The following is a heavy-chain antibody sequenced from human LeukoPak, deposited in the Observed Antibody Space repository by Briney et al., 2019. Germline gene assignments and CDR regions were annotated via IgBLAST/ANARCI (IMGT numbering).Heavy chain of an antibody. CDR2: IIPIFGTA. J-gene: IGHJ3*02. CDR3: ARDFPLGSSSLVAFDI. CDR1: GGTFSSYA. Sequence: SVKVSCKASGGTFSSYAISWVRQAPGQGLEWMGGIIPIFGTANYAQKFQGRVTITADESTSTAYMELSSLRSEDTAVYYCARDFPLGSSSLVAFDIWGQGTVVTVSS. D-gene: IGHD6-6*01. V-gene: IGHV1-69*01.